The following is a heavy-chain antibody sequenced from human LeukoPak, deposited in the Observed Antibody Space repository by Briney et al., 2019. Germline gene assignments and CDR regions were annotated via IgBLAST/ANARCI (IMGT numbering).Heavy chain of an antibody. Sequence: SETLSLTCTVSGGSISSSSYYWGWIRQPPGKGLEWIGRVYYTGDTDYNPSLKSRVTISVDTSKNQFSLKLSSVTAADTAVYYCARTYYGSGSYGSCFDYWGQGTLVTVSS. CDR3: ARTYYGSGSYGSCFDY. D-gene: IGHD3-10*01. J-gene: IGHJ4*02. CDR1: GGSISSSSYY. CDR2: VYYTGDT. V-gene: IGHV4-39*07.